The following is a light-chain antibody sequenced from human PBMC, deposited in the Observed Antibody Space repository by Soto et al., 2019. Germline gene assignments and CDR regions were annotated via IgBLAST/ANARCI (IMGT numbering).Light chain of an antibody. Sequence: EIVLTQSPGTLSLSPGERATLSCRASQSVSSSYLAWYQQKPGQAPRLLIYGASSRATGIPDRFSGSGSGTGFTLTISRLEPEDFAVYYCQQYGSSPNTFGKGTRLEIK. CDR3: QQYGSSPNT. CDR2: GAS. J-gene: IGKJ5*01. CDR1: QSVSSSY. V-gene: IGKV3-20*01.